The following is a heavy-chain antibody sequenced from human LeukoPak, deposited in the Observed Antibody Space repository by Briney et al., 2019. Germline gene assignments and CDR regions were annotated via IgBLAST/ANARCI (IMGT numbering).Heavy chain of an antibody. CDR1: GFTFSSYS. D-gene: IGHD2/OR15-2a*01. CDR2: ISSSSSTI. V-gene: IGHV3-48*04. J-gene: IGHJ5*02. CDR3: ARGKTSQNIVTRKTYNWFDP. Sequence: GGSLTLSCAASGFTFSSYSMNWVRQAPGKGLEWVSYISSSSSTIYYADSVNGRFTISRDNAKNSLYLQMKSLRAEDTAVYYCARGKTSQNIVTRKTYNWFDPWGQGTLVTVSS.